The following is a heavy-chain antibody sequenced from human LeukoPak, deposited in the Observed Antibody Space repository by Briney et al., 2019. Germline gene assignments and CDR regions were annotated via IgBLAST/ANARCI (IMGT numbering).Heavy chain of an antibody. CDR1: GGSISSYY. D-gene: IGHD2-21*02. CDR3: ARGPYCGGDCYVDY. CDR2: IYTSGTT. Sequence: SETLSLTCTVSGGSISSYYWRWIRQPAGKGLEWIGRIYTSGTTNYNPSLKSRVTMSVDTSKNQFSLKVSSVTAADTAVYYCARGPYCGGDCYVDYWGQGTLVTVSS. V-gene: IGHV4-4*07. J-gene: IGHJ4*02.